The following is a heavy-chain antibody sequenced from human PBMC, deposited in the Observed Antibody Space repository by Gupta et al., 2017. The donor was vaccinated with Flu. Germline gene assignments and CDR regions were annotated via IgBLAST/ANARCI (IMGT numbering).Heavy chain of an antibody. V-gene: IGHV4-59*01. CDR3: ARDRELEGLSWARAFDI. CDR1: GGSISPYY. D-gene: IGHD1-7*01. J-gene: IGHJ3*02. Sequence: QVQLQESGPGLIKPSETLSLSCSVSGGSISPYYWSWIRQSPGKGLEWIGYIYYSGATNSNPSLKSRVTMSIDTSKNQISLKLSSVTAADTAVYYCARDRELEGLSWARAFDIWGQGTVVTVSA. CDR2: IYYSGAT.